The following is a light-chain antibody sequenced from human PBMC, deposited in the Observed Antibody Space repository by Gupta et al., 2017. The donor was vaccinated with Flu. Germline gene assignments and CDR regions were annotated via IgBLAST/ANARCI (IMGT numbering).Light chain of an antibody. V-gene: IGLV3-21*03. CDR3: QVWDSRSDNSWV. J-gene: IGLJ3*02. CDR2: DDN. Sequence: KNDRMTCGGHNCEGKSVHWYQQKTADATVLVFYDDNDRRYGIPERFSVSTSGNTATVTISRVDAGDEAADYCQVWDSRSDNSWVFGGGTKLTVL. CDR1: NCEGKS.